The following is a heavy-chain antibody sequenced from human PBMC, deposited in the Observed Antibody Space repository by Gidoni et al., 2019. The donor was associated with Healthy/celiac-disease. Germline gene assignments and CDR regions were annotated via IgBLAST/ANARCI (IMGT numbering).Heavy chain of an antibody. CDR3: ARGVVVSGTLYIWGSYRPYYFDY. D-gene: IGHD3-16*02. CDR2: TYYRSKWYN. Sequence: QVQLQQSGPGLVKPSQTLSLTCAISGDSVSSNSAAWNWIRQSPSRGLEWLGRTYYRSKWYNDYAVSVKSRITINPDTSKNQFSLQLNSVTPEDTAVYYCARGVVVSGTLYIWGSYRPYYFDYWGQGTLVTVSS. J-gene: IGHJ4*02. V-gene: IGHV6-1*01. CDR1: GDSVSSNSAA.